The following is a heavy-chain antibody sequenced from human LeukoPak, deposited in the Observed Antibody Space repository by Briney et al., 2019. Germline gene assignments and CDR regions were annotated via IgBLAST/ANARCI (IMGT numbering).Heavy chain of an antibody. Sequence: SETLSLTCTVSGGSISSYYWSWIRQPPGKGLEWIGYIYYSGSTNYNPSLKNRVTISVDTSKNQFSLKLSSVTAADTAVYYCARDMVATDWGQGTLVTVSS. V-gene: IGHV4-59*01. CDR3: ARDMVATD. J-gene: IGHJ4*02. D-gene: IGHD5-12*01. CDR1: GGSISSYY. CDR2: IYYSGST.